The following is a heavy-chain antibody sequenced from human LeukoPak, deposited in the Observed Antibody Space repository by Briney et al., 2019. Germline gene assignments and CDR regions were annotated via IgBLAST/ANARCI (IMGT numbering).Heavy chain of an antibody. Sequence: PGESLKISCKGSGYSFTSYWIGWVRQMPGKGLEWMGIIYPGDSDTRYSPSFQGQVTISADKSISTAYLQWSSLKASDTAMYYCARQGDNWNYDSLWFDPWAREPWSPSPQ. V-gene: IGHV5-51*01. CDR3: ARQGDNWNYDSLWFDP. D-gene: IGHD1-7*01. J-gene: IGHJ5*02. CDR2: IYPGDSDT. CDR1: GYSFTSYW.